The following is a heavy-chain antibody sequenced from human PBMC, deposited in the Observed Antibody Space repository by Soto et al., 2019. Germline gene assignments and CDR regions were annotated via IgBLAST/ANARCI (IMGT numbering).Heavy chain of an antibody. J-gene: IGHJ4*02. D-gene: IGHD5-18*01. CDR3: AKREGNTYGLFH. CDR2: IKTDGSST. Sequence: EVQLVESGGGLVQPGGSLRLSCAASGFNFSSYWIHWVRQAPGKGLVWVSRIKTDGSSTDYADSVKGRFTISRDNAKNTLYLQMNSLRAEDTAVYYCAKREGNTYGLFHWGQGTLVTVSS. CDR1: GFNFSSYW. V-gene: IGHV3-74*01.